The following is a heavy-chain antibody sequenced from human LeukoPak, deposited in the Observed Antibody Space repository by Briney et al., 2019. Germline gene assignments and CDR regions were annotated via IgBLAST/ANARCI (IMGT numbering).Heavy chain of an antibody. CDR1: GYTLTELS. D-gene: IGHD3-22*01. V-gene: IGHV1-8*03. Sequence: ASVKVSCKVSGYTLTELSMHWVRQAAGQGLEWMGWMNPNSGNTGNAQKFQGRVTITRDTSINTAYMELSSLRSEETAVYYCARGYYDSSGYGPDGSDIWGQGTMVTVSS. J-gene: IGHJ3*02. CDR3: ARGYYDSSGYGPDGSDI. CDR2: MNPNSGNT.